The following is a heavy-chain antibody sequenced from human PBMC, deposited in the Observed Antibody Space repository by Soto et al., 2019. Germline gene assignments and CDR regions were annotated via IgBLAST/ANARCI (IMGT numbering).Heavy chain of an antibody. CDR2: IRPGGDST. V-gene: IGHV3-23*01. J-gene: IGHJ5*01. D-gene: IGHD1-26*01. Sequence: LRLSCAASGFRFRTRAMSWVRQAPGKGLEWVASIRPGGDSTYYADSVKGRFAVSRDNSNVTLYLQMDSLRVEDTAIYYCTTHEEGAPWAGGFDSWGQGTLVTVSA. CDR3: TTHEEGAPWAGGFDS. CDR1: GFRFRTRA.